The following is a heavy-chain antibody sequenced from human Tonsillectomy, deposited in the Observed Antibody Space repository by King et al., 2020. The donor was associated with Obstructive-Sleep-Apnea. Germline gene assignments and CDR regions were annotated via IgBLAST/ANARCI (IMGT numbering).Heavy chain of an antibody. V-gene: IGHV4-59*01. CDR3: ARSSRMHPPIDY. CDR1: GGSISSYY. Sequence: QLQESGPGLVKPSETLSLTCTVSGGSISSYYWSWIRQPPGKGLEWIGYIYYSGSTNYNPSLKSRVTISVDTSKNQFSLKLSSVTAADTAVYYCARSSRMHPPIDYWGQGTLVTVSS. J-gene: IGHJ4*02. CDR2: IYYSGST.